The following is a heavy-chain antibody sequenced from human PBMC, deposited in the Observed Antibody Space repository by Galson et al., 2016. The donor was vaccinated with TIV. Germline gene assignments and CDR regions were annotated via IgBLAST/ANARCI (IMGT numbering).Heavy chain of an antibody. CDR2: IYWDDEK. CDR3: AHRRPLTYYFDF. Sequence: PALVKPTQTVTLTCTFSGFSLSSNGVGVGWIRQPPGKALEWLALIYWDDEKSYNPSLESRLSIIKDTSKNKVVLTLTNVDPVDTATYYCAHRRPLTYYFDFWGQGALVTVSS. J-gene: IGHJ4*02. D-gene: IGHD2-21*01. V-gene: IGHV2-5*02. CDR1: GFSLSSNGVG.